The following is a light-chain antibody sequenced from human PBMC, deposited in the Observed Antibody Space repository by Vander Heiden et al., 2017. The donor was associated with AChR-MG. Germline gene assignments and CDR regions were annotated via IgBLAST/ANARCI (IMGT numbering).Light chain of an antibody. J-gene: IGLJ2*01. CDR2: DVS. CDR3: CSFSSSSISV. CDR1: SSDVGGYHY. Sequence: QSALTQPASVSGSPGQSTTISCTGSSSDVGGYHYVSWYQQHPGKAPKLMIYDVSNRPSGVSDRFSGSKSDNTASLTISGLQAEDEADYYCCSFSSSSISVFGGGTKLTVL. V-gene: IGLV2-14*03.